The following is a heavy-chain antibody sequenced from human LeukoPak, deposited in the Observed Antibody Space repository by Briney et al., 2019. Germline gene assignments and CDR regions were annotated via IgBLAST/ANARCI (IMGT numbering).Heavy chain of an antibody. D-gene: IGHD3-10*01. V-gene: IGHV3-7*01. CDR1: GFTFSRSW. Sequence: QPGGSLRLSCAASGFTFSRSWMHWVRQAPGKGLEWVASIKEDGSEKYYVDSVKGRFTISRDNSKNTLHLQMNSLRAEDTAVYYCAKDFRARYYYGSGSFGDAFDIWGQGTMVTVSS. CDR3: AKDFRARYYYGSGSFGDAFDI. CDR2: IKEDGSEK. J-gene: IGHJ3*02.